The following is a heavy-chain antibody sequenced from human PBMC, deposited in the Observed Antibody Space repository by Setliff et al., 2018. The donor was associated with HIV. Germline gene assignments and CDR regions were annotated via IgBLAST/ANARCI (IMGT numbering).Heavy chain of an antibody. J-gene: IGHJ5*02. CDR2: IYYSGST. V-gene: IGHV4-39*01. CDR1: GGSISSSSYY. Sequence: LSLTCTVSGGSISSSSYYWGWVRQPPGKGLEWIGNIYYSGSTYYNPSLKSRVTISVDTSENQFSLRLNSVTAADTAVYYCARYRYYYDSSGYGRWFDPWGQGTLVTVSS. CDR3: ARYRYYYDSSGYGRWFDP. D-gene: IGHD3-22*01.